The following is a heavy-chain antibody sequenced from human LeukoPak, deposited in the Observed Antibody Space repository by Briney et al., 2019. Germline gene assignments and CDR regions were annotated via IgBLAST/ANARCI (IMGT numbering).Heavy chain of an antibody. Sequence: GGFLRLSCAASGFTFSTYSMNWVRQAPGKGLEWVSYINDVSNTIYYADSVKGRFTISRDNAKNSLYLQMNSLTDEDTSVYFCARDSNWAFDYWGQGTLVTVSS. CDR1: GFTFSTYS. J-gene: IGHJ4*02. CDR2: INDVSNTI. V-gene: IGHV3-48*02. CDR3: ARDSNWAFDY. D-gene: IGHD7-27*01.